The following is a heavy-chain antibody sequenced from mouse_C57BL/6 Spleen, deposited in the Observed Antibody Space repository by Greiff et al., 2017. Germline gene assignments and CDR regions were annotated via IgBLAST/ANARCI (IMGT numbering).Heavy chain of an antibody. CDR3: ARGKGTGTACFSY. CDR1: GYSITSGYY. Sequence: VQLKESGPGLVKPSQSLSLTCSVTGYSITSGYYWNWIRQFPGNKLEWMGYISYDGSNNYNPSLKNRISITRYTSKNLFFRKLNSVTTEDTATYYCARGKGTGTACFSYWGQGTLVTVSA. D-gene: IGHD4-1*01. J-gene: IGHJ3*01. V-gene: IGHV3-6*01. CDR2: ISYDGSN.